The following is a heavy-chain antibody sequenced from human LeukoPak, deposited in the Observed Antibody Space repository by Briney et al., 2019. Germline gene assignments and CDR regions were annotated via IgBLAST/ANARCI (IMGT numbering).Heavy chain of an antibody. CDR1: GFTFSSYA. V-gene: IGHV3-23*01. CDR2: ISGSGGST. Sequence: GGSLRLPCAASGFTFSSYAMSWVRQPPGKGLEWVSAISGSGGSTYYADSVKGRFTISRDNSKNTLYLQMNSLRAEDTAVYYCAKVTTVTTFSAFDIWGQGTMVTVSS. CDR3: AKVTTVTTFSAFDI. D-gene: IGHD4-17*01. J-gene: IGHJ3*02.